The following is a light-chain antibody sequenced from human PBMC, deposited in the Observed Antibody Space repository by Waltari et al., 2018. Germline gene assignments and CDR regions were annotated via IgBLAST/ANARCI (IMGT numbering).Light chain of an antibody. CDR1: QRVRSDL. V-gene: IGKV3-20*01. Sequence: EVVLTQSPGTLSLSPGERATLSCRASQRVRSDLFAWYQQNPGRAPRLLIYATSSRATGIPDRFSGSGFGTDFTLTISRLEAEDFAVYYCQQYGGSPEGFTFGPGTTVDFK. J-gene: IGKJ3*01. CDR3: QQYGGSPEGFT. CDR2: ATS.